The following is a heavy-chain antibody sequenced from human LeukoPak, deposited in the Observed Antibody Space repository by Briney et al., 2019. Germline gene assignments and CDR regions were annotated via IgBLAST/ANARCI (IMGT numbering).Heavy chain of an antibody. J-gene: IGHJ5*02. D-gene: IGHD3-10*01. CDR2: ISAYNGNT. V-gene: IGHV1-18*01. Sequence: ASVKVSCKASGYTFTSYGISWVRQAPGQGLEWMGWISAYNGNTNYAQKLQGRVTMTTDTSTSTAYMELRSLRSDDTAVYYCARHEAFPFGELRWFDPWGQGTLVTVSS. CDR1: GYTFTSYG. CDR3: ARHEAFPFGELRWFDP.